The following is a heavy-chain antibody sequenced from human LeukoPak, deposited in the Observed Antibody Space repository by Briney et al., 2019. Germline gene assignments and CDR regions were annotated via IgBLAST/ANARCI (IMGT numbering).Heavy chain of an antibody. V-gene: IGHV3-30-3*01. CDR2: ISYDGSNK. CDR3: ARDDYGGKLIDY. CDR1: GFTFSSYA. Sequence: GGSLRLSCAASGFTFSSYAMHWVRQAPGKGLEWVAVISYDGSNKYYADSVKGRFTISRDNSKNTLYLQMNSLRAEDTAVYYCARDDYGGKLIDYWGQGALVTVSS. J-gene: IGHJ4*02. D-gene: IGHD4-23*01.